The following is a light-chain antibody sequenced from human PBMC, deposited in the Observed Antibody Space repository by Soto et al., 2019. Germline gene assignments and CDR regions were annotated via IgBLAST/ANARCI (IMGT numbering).Light chain of an antibody. CDR3: TSCITANTRCV. Sequence: LTQPASVSGSPGQSITISCTGTSSDIGRYNYVSWFQQHPGKVPKLVIFEVNYRPSGVSDRFSGSKSGNTASLTITGLXAEDEADYYCTSCITANTRCVFGSGTKVTVL. CDR2: EVN. CDR1: SSDIGRYNY. V-gene: IGLV2-14*01. J-gene: IGLJ1*01.